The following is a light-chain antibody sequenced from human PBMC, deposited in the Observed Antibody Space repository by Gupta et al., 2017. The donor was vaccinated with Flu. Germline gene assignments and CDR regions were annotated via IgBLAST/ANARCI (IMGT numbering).Light chain of an antibody. CDR2: GES. CDR1: ERVGNY. Sequence: GDSVTISYRASERVGNYLDRYQQKRGKAPHHLIYGESCLQSGVPSRLSGRGSGTAFTLTIRGLQPADFATYYCQQSYITPRTFGPGTEVELK. V-gene: IGKV1-39*01. J-gene: IGKJ1*01. CDR3: QQSYITPRT.